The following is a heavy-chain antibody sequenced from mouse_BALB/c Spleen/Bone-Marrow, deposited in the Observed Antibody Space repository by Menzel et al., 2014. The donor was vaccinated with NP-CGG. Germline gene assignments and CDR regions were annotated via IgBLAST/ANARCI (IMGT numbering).Heavy chain of an antibody. CDR1: GYSFTGYY. CDR2: ISCYNGAT. V-gene: IGHV1S34*01. D-gene: IGHD2-10*02. J-gene: IGHJ4*01. CDR3: ARKKYGIPCAMGY. Sequence: LVKTGASVKISCKASGYSFTGYYMHWVKQSHGKSLEWIGYISCYNGATSYNQKFKGKATFTVDTSSSTAYMQFNSLTSEGSAVYYCARKKYGIPCAMGYWGQGTSVTVSS.